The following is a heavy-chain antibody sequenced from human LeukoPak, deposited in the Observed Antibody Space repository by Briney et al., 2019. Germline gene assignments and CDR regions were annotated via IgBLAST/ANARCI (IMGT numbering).Heavy chain of an antibody. CDR2: ISADAATV. CDR1: GFIFSNYY. V-gene: IGHV3-11*04. D-gene: IGHD5-12*01. CDR3: ARMYSSGYYGDYFDY. Sequence: PGGSLRLSCTASGFIFSNYYMAWVRQPPGRGLEWISYISADAATVKHADSVEGRFTVSRDNTQNSIYLEMSSLRVDDTAVYYCARMYSSGYYGDYFDYWGQGNLVSVSS. J-gene: IGHJ4*02.